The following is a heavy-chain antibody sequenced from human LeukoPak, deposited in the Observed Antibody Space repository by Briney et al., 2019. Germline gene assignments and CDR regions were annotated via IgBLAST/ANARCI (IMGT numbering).Heavy chain of an antibody. CDR3: TTTMSSEPYY. V-gene: IGHV3-74*01. J-gene: IGHJ4*02. D-gene: IGHD3-22*01. CDR2: ISSDGSST. CDR1: GLTFSSHW. Sequence: GGSLRLSCAASGLTFSSHWMHWVRQVPGKGLVWVSRISSDGSSTSYADSVKGRFTISRDNAKNTLYLQMNSPRAEDTAVYYCTTTMSSEPYYWGQGTLVTVSS.